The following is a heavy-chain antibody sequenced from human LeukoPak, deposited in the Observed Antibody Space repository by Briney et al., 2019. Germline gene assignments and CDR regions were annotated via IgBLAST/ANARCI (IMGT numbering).Heavy chain of an antibody. V-gene: IGHV3-23*01. CDR1: RFSFSTYA. D-gene: IGHD3-3*01. J-gene: IGHJ6*02. CDR2: ISASGGST. CDR3: AKGLQHTIFGVDV. Sequence: GGSLRLSCAASRFSFSTYAMHWVRQAPGKGLEWVSSISASGGSTYSADSVKGRFTVSRDNSKNTVYLQMSSLRAEDTAVYYCAKGLQHTIFGVDVCGQGISVIVSS.